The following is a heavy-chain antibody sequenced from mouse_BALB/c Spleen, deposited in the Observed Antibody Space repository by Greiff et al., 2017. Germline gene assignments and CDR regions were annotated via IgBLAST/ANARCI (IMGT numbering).Heavy chain of an antibody. J-gene: IGHJ3*01. CDR3: TRDEGFAY. CDR2: ISSGGSYT. Sequence: EVMLVESGGGLVKPGGSLKLSCAASGFTFSSYTMSWVRQTPEKRLEWVATISSGGSYTYYPDSVKGRFTISRDNAKNTLYLQMSSLKSEDTAMYYCTRDEGFAYWGQGTLVTVSA. CDR1: GFTFSSYT. V-gene: IGHV5-6-4*01.